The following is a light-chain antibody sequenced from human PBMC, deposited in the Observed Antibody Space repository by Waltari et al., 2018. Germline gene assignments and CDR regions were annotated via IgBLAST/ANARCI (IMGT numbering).Light chain of an antibody. Sequence: DIQMTQSPSSLSASVGDRVTITCQASQDISIYLNWYQQKPGKAPKLLIYDASNLEKGVPSKFSGSGSGTDFTFTISSLQPEDIATYYCQQYDIPPYSFGGGTKVEIK. V-gene: IGKV1-33*01. J-gene: IGKJ4*01. CDR2: DAS. CDR3: QQYDIPPYS. CDR1: QDISIY.